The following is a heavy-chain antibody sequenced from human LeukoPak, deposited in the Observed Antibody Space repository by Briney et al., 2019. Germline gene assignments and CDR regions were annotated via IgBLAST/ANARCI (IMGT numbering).Heavy chain of an antibody. V-gene: IGHV1-24*01. CDR1: GYTLTELS. CDR3: ARDRTYYYDSSGYYRNNWFDP. J-gene: IGHJ5*02. Sequence: ASVKVSCKVSGYTLTELSMHWVRQAPGKGLEWMGGFDPEDGETIYAQKFQGRVTMTEDTSTDTAYMELSSLRSEDTAVYYCARDRTYYYDSSGYYRNNWFDPWGQGTLVTVSS. D-gene: IGHD3-22*01. CDR2: FDPEDGET.